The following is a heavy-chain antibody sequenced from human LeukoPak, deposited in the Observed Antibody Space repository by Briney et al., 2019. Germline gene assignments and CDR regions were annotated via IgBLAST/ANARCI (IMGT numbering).Heavy chain of an antibody. J-gene: IGHJ4*02. V-gene: IGHV3-11*04. D-gene: IGHD2-2*01. CDR2: ISSSGSAI. CDR3: ARETDSTLFDY. Sequence: GSLRLSCAASGFTFSDYYMSWIRQAPGKGLEWVSYISSSGSAIYYADSVKGRFTISRDNAKNSLYLQMNSLRAEDTAVYYCARETDSTLFDYWGQGTLVTVSS. CDR1: GFTFSDYY.